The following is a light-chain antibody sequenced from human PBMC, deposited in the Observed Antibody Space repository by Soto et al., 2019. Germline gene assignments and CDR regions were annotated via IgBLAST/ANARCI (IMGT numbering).Light chain of an antibody. CDR1: ESVRSN. CDR3: QQYNNWPFIT. J-gene: IGKJ5*01. Sequence: EIVMTQSPATMSVSPGERATLSCRASESVRSNLAWYQQKPGQSPRLLIFDASTRATGIPARFSGSGSGTEFTLTISNLQSEDFAVYYCQQYNNWPFITFGQGTRLEIK. V-gene: IGKV3-15*01. CDR2: DAS.